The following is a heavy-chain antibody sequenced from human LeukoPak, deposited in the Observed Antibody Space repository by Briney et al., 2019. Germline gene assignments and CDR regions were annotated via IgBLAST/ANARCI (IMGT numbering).Heavy chain of an antibody. CDR2: IIPIFGTA. V-gene: IGHV1-69*13. CDR1: GGTFSSYA. J-gene: IGHJ4*02. CDR3: ATDSDPWGPAAGTIDY. Sequence: SVKVPCKASGGTFSSYAISWVRQAPGQGLEWMGGIIPIFGTANYAQKFQGRVTITADESTSTAYMELSSLRSEDTAVYYCATDSDPWGPAAGTIDYWGQGTLVTVSS. D-gene: IGHD6-13*01.